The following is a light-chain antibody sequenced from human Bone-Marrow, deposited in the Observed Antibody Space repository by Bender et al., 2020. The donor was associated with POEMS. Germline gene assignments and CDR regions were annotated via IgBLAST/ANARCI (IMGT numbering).Light chain of an antibody. Sequence: QSALTQPASVSGSPGQSVTISCTGTGSAVGHFNLVSWYQHHPGEAPKLIIYEGSKRPSGVFNRFSGSKSGNSACLTISGLQAEDEADYYCCSYTSCRNLVFGGGTRVTVL. J-gene: IGLJ2*01. CDR2: EGS. V-gene: IGLV2-23*01. CDR3: CSYTSCRNLV. CDR1: GSAVGHFNL.